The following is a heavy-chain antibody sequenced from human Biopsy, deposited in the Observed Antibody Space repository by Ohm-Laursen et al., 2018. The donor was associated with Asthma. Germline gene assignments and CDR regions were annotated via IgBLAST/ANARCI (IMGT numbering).Heavy chain of an antibody. V-gene: IGHV3-53*01. D-gene: IGHD6-19*01. J-gene: IGHJ4*02. CDR3: ARGDSSGWSHYYFDY. CDR2: IYSGGTS. CDR1: GFTFNDYA. Sequence: SLRLSCSASGFTFNDYAMFWVRQAPGKGLEWVSVIYSGGTSDTADSVRGRFTISRDFYKNTLYLQMDSLRAEDMAVYYCARGDSSGWSHYYFDYWGQGTLVTVSS.